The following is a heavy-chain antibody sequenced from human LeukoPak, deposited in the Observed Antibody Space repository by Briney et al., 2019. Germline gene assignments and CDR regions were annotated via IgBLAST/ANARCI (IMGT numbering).Heavy chain of an antibody. CDR3: TRRRGYSGYEFIYGMDV. CDR1: GFTFGDYA. V-gene: IGHV3-49*04. Sequence: GGSLRLSCTASGFTFGDYAMSWVRQAPGKGLEWVGFIRSKAYGGTTEYAASVKGRFTISRDDSKSIAYLQMNSLKTEDTAVYYCTRRRGYSGYEFIYGMDVWGQGTTVTVSS. D-gene: IGHD5-12*01. CDR2: IRSKAYGGTT. J-gene: IGHJ6*02.